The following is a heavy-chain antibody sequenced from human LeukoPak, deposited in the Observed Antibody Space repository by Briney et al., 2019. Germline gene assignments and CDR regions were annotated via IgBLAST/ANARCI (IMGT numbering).Heavy chain of an antibody. CDR2: MNPNSGNT. V-gene: IGHV1-8*01. CDR1: GYTFTSYD. J-gene: IGHJ6*02. CDR3: AADSSSSLPTYYYYYGMDV. D-gene: IGHD6-6*01. Sequence: AASVKVSCKASGYTFTSYDINWVRQATGQGLEWMGWMNPNSGNTGYAQKFQGRVTMTRNTSISTAYMELSSLRSEDTAVYYCAADSSSSLPTYYYYYGMDVWGQGTTVTVSS.